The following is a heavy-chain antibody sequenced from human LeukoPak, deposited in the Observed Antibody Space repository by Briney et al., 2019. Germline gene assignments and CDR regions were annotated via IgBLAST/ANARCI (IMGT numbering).Heavy chain of an antibody. J-gene: IGHJ5*01. CDR1: GGSITSHF. CDR3: ARLVWLGESPGSWFDS. V-gene: IGHV4-59*11. Sequence: SETLSLTCSVSGGSITSHFWSWIRQPLGKGLEWIGYIHYSGSTNYNPSLKSRVTISPDTSKNQLFLKLNSVTAADTAVYYCARLVWLGESPGSWFDSWGQGTLVTVSS. D-gene: IGHD3-10*01. CDR2: IHYSGST.